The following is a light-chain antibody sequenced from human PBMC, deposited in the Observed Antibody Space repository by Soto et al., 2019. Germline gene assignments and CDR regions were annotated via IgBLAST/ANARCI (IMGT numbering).Light chain of an antibody. CDR2: KAS. CDR1: QSINSW. V-gene: IGKV1-5*03. Sequence: DIQMTQSPSTLSASAGDRVTITCRASQSINSWLAWYQQKPGKAPKLLIYKASTLESGVPSRFSGSGSGTEFTLTISSLQPDDFAAYNCQQYNSYPITFGGGTKVEI. CDR3: QQYNSYPIT. J-gene: IGKJ4*01.